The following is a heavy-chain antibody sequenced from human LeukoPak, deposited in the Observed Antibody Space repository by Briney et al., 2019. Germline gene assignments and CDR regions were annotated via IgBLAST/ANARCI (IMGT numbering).Heavy chain of an antibody. CDR1: GFTLTEYA. CDR2: IRGKAYGATT. V-gene: IGHV3-49*03. Sequence: GGSLRLSCTSSGFTLTEYAMSWFRQAPGKGLEWIGFIRGKAYGATTQYAASVEGRFSISRDDSTSIGYLQMNSLKTEDTAVYYCTRDTRGGGSPAGPLWGQETLVTVSS. CDR3: TRDTRGGGSPAGPL. D-gene: IGHD2-2*01. J-gene: IGHJ4*02.